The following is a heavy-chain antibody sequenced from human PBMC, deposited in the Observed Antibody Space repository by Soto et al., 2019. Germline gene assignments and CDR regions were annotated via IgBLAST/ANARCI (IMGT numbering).Heavy chain of an antibody. CDR1: GFTVSSNY. Sequence: EVQLVESGGGLIQPGGSLRLSCAASGFTVSSNYMSWVRQAPGKGLEWVSVIYSGGSTYYADSVKGRFTISRDNSKNTLYLQMNSLRAEDTAVYYCARVPEEWLRSPGFEYWGQGTLVTVSS. D-gene: IGHD5-12*01. CDR2: IYSGGST. CDR3: ARVPEEWLRSPGFEY. J-gene: IGHJ4*02. V-gene: IGHV3-53*01.